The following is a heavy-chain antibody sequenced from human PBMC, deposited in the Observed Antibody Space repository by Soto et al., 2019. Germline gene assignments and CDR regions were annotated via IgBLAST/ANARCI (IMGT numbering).Heavy chain of an antibody. D-gene: IGHD2-2*01. CDR1: GFTFSSYA. CDR2: ISGSGGST. V-gene: IGHV3-23*01. J-gene: IGHJ6*02. Sequence: GGSLRLSCAASGFTFSSYAMSWVRQAPGKGLEWVSAISGSGGSTYYADSVKGRFTISRDNSKNTLYLQMNSLRAEDTAVYYCANHCSSTSCYRSSYYYYGMDVWGQGTTVTVSS. CDR3: ANHCSSTSCYRSSYYYYGMDV.